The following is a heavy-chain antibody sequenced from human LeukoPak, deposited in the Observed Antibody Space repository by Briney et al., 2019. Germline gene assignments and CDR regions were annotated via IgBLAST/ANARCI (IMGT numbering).Heavy chain of an antibody. Sequence: VSGRTLVNPTQTLTLTCTFSGFSLSTGEMSVSWVRQPPGKALEWLARIDWDDDKYYSTSLKTRLTISKDTSKNQVVLTMTNMDPVDTATYYCARKLYGSGSSNAFDIWGQGTMVTVSS. J-gene: IGHJ3*02. CDR3: ARKLYGSGSSNAFDI. D-gene: IGHD3-10*01. CDR2: IDWDDDK. V-gene: IGHV2-70*11. CDR1: GFSLSTGEMS.